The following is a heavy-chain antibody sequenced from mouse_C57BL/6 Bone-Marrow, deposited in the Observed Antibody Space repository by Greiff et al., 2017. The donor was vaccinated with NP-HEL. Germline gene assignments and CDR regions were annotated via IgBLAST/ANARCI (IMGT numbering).Heavy chain of an antibody. D-gene: IGHD1-1*01. CDR1: GYSITSGYY. CDR2: ISYDGSN. V-gene: IGHV3-6*01. CDR3: ARRGSNGAMDY. Sequence: VQLQQSGPGLVKPSQSLSLTCSVTGYSITSGYYWNWIRQFPGNKLEWMGYISYDGSNNYNQSLKNRISITRDTSKNQFFLKLNSVTTEDTATYYCARRGSNGAMDYWGQGTSVTVSS. J-gene: IGHJ4*01.